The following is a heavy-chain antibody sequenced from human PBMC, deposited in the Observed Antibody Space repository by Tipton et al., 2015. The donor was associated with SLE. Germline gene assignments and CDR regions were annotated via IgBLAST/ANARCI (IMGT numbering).Heavy chain of an antibody. CDR1: GYTFISYG. V-gene: IGHV1-18*01. J-gene: IGHJ6*02. Sequence: QLVQSGAEVKKPGASVKVSCKASGYTFISYGISWVRQAPGQGLEWMGWISGYNGNTNYAEKLQGRVTMTTDTSTSTAYMELRSLRSGDTAVYYCARGRSRCYDYEDYYYYGMDVWGQGTTVTVSS. CDR3: ARGRSRCYDYEDYYYYGMDV. CDR2: ISGYNGNT. D-gene: IGHD5-12*01.